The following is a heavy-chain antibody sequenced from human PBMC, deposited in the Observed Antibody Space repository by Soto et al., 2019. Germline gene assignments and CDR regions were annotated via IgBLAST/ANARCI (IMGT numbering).Heavy chain of an antibody. CDR1: GFTFSAFA. J-gene: IGHJ4*02. V-gene: IGHV3-23*01. D-gene: IGHD2-21*01. CDR2: INPSGGNT. CDR3: ARPSGGYYYFEY. Sequence: EVQLLESGGGLVQPGGSLRLSCAASGFTFSAFAMRWVRQAPGKGLEWVSAINPSGGNTYYADSVKGRFTISRDNSKHTLYLQMNSLRAEETAVYYCARPSGGYYYFEYWGQGTLVTVSA.